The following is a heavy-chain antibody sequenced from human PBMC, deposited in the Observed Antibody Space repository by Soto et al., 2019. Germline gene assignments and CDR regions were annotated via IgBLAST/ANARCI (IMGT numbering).Heavy chain of an antibody. CDR1: GGSISSYY. CDR2: IYYSGST. J-gene: IGHJ6*02. Sequence: QVQLQESGPGLVKPSETLSLTCTVSGGSISSYYWSWILQPPGKGLEWIGYIYYSGSTNYNPSLKSRVTISVDTSKNQFSLKLSSVTAADTAVYYCARGDYYYYGMDVWGQGTTVTVSS. V-gene: IGHV4-59*01. CDR3: ARGDYYYYGMDV.